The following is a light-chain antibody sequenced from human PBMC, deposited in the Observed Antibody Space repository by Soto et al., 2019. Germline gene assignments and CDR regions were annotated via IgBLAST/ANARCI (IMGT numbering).Light chain of an antibody. Sequence: EIVLTQSPGTLSLSPGERATLSCRASQSVSSSYLAWYQQKPGQAPRPLIYGASSRAIGIPDRFSGSGSGAVFILIISRLEPDDFALYYCQQYCSSPWTFGQGTKVEIK. CDR1: QSVSSSY. V-gene: IGKV3-20*01. CDR3: QQYCSSPWT. CDR2: GAS. J-gene: IGKJ1*01.